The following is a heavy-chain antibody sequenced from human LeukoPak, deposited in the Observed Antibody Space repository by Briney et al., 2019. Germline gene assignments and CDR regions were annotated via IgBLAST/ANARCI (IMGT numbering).Heavy chain of an antibody. Sequence: GASVKVSCKVTGYTLTELSMHWVRQAPGKGLEWMGGFDPEDGETIYAQKFQGRVTMTEDTSTDTAYMGLSSLRSEDTAVYYCATRDYGGIYYFDYWGQGTLVTVSS. J-gene: IGHJ4*02. CDR2: FDPEDGET. CDR1: GYTLTELS. V-gene: IGHV1-24*01. CDR3: ATRDYGGIYYFDY. D-gene: IGHD4-23*01.